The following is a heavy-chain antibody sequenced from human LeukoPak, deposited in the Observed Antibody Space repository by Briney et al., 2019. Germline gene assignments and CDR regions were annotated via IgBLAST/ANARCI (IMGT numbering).Heavy chain of an antibody. CDR2: ISDTGGST. Sequence: GGSLRLSCAASEFTFSNPAMSWVRQAPGKGLEWVSAISDTGGSTYYADSVKGRFTISRDNSKNTLYLQMNSLRAEDSAIYYCATHVLVVALVFDCWGQGTLVTVS. V-gene: IGHV3-23*01. CDR3: ATHVLVVALVFDC. D-gene: IGHD2-2*01. CDR1: EFTFSNPA. J-gene: IGHJ4*02.